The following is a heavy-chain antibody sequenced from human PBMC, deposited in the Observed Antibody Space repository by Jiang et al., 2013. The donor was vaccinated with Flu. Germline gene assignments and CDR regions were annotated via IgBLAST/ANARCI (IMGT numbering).Heavy chain of an antibody. J-gene: IGHJ3*02. CDR2: INHSGST. D-gene: IGHD1-1*01. CDR1: GGSFSDYY. CDR3: ARHPTGTTAMGGYDAFDI. V-gene: IGHV4-34*01. Sequence: LLKPSETLSLTCAVYGGSFSDYYWSWIRQPPGKGLEWIGEINHSGSTNYNPSLKSRVTISVDTSKNQFSLKLSSVTAADTAVYYCARHPTGTTAMGGYDAFDIWGQGTMVTVSS.